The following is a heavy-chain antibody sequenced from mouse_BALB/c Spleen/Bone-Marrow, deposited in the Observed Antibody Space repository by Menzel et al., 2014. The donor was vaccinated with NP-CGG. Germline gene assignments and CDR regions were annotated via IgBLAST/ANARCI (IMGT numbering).Heavy chain of an antibody. D-gene: IGHD2-4*01. Sequence: DVHLVESGGGLVQPGGSLKLSCAASGFTFSNYGMSWVRQTPDKRLEFVATINTNGGEIYYPDSVKGRFTISRDNAKDTLYLQMRSLKSEDTAMYYCARGDDYVSWFAYWGQRTLVTVSA. CDR2: INTNGGEI. CDR1: GFTFSNYG. J-gene: IGHJ3*01. CDR3: ARGDDYVSWFAY. V-gene: IGHV5-6-3*01.